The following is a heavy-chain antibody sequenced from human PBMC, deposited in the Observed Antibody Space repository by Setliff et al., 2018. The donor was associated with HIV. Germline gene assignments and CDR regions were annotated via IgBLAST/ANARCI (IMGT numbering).Heavy chain of an antibody. CDR2: ISSSSSYI. D-gene: IGHD6-13*01. CDR1: GFTFSSYE. J-gene: IGHJ4*02. CDR3: ARAAAGYFDY. Sequence: GGSLRLSCAASGFTFSSYEMNWVRQAPGKGLEWVSSISSSSSYIYYADSVKGRFTTSRDNAKNSLYLQMNSLRVEDTAVYYCARAAAGYFDYWGQGTLVTVSS. V-gene: IGHV3-21*01.